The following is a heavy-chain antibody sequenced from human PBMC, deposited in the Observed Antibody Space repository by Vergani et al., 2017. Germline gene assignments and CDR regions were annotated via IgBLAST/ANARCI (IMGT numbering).Heavy chain of an antibody. CDR1: GFTFSSYV. CDR3: AKESGITMVRGVIIKGSYFDD. CDR2: IRYDGTNK. V-gene: IGHV3-30*02. J-gene: IGHJ4*02. D-gene: IGHD3-10*01. Sequence: QVQLVESGGGVVQPGGALRLSCAASGFTFSSYVMHWVRQALGKGLEWVAFIRYDGTNKYYPDSVKGRFAISRDNSKKTLYLQMNSLRAEDTAVYYCAKESGITMVRGVIIKGSYFDDGGQRRLVTVSS.